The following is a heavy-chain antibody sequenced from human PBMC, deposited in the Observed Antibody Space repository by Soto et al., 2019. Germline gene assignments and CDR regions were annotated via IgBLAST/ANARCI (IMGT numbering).Heavy chain of an antibody. V-gene: IGHV4-34*01. CDR2: INHSGST. Sequence: SETLSLTCAVYGGSLSGYYWSWIRQPPGKGLEWIGEINHSGSTNYNPSLKSRVTISVDTSKNQFSLKLSSVTAADTAVYYCARKLSDTVTTSNYYFDYWGQGTLVTVS. J-gene: IGHJ4*02. CDR1: GGSLSGYY. CDR3: ARKLSDTVTTSNYYFDY. D-gene: IGHD4-17*01.